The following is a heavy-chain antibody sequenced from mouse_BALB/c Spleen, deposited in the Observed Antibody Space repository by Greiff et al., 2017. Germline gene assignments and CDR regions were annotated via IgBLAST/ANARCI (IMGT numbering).Heavy chain of an antibody. CDR2: IYPGNSDT. D-gene: IGHD2-3*01. Sequence: EVQLQQSGTVLARPGASVKMSCKASGYSFTSYWMHWVKQRPGQGLEWIGAIYPGNSDTSYNQKFKGKAKLTSVTSASTAYMELSSLTNEDSAVYYCTDDYGYFDVWGAGTTVTVAS. CDR1: GYSFTSYW. V-gene: IGHV1-5*01. J-gene: IGHJ1*01. CDR3: TDDYGYFDV.